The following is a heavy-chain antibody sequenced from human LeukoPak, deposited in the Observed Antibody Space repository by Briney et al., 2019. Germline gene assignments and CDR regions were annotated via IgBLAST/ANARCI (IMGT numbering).Heavy chain of an antibody. V-gene: IGHV3-48*01. Sequence: GGSLRLSCAASEFTFSSYSMNWVRQAPGKGLEWVSYISSSSSTIYYADSVKGRFTISRDNAKNSLYLQMNSLRAEDTAVYYCARDPYLIVGATPYWGQGTLVTVSS. CDR3: ARDPYLIVGATPY. CDR1: EFTFSSYS. CDR2: ISSSSSTI. D-gene: IGHD1-26*01. J-gene: IGHJ4*02.